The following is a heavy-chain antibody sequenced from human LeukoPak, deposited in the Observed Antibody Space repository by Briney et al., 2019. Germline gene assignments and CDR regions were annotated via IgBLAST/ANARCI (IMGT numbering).Heavy chain of an antibody. CDR2: ISSSSSTI. Sequence: GGSLRLSCAASGFTFSSYSMNWVRQAPGKGLEWVSYISSSSSTIYYADSVKGRFTISRDNAKNSLYLQMNSLRAEDTAVYYCAKDYDILTGYSPDAFDIWGQGTMVTVSS. V-gene: IGHV3-48*01. D-gene: IGHD3-9*01. CDR1: GFTFSSYS. J-gene: IGHJ3*02. CDR3: AKDYDILTGYSPDAFDI.